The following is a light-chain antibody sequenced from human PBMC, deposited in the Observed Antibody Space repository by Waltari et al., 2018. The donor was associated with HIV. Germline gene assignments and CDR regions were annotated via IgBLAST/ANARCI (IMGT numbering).Light chain of an antibody. J-gene: IGLJ2*01. CDR1: EIGDKN. CDR2: DDL. Sequence: SYELTQPPSVSVAPGQTATITCRETEIGDKNVHWYQQKSGQAPVLVVYDDLDRPAGIPDRCSGSNSGDTATLTIIRVEPGDEADYYCQVWNTGHDQFVVFGGGTKLTVL. V-gene: IGLV3-21*02. CDR3: QVWNTGHDQFVV.